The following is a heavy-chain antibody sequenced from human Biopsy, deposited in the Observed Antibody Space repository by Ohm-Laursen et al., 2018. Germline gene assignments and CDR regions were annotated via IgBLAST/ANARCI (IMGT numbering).Heavy chain of an antibody. J-gene: IGHJ4*02. V-gene: IGHV3-48*03. Sequence: SLRLSCAASGFSFGSYDMNWVRKAPGKGREWISYISHIGSDIYYSDSVKGRFTISRDNAKNSQLLQMSFLRGGDTAIYFCARNRGTGPYQYIASWGQGTPVTASS. CDR3: ARNRGTGPYQYIAS. CDR2: ISHIGSDI. CDR1: GFSFGSYD. D-gene: IGHD3-10*01.